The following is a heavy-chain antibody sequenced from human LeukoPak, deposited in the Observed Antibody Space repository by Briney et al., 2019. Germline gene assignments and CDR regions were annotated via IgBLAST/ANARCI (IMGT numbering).Heavy chain of an antibody. D-gene: IGHD2-8*01. Sequence: GGSLRLSCAASGFTFSNYAMSWVRQAPGKGLEWVSAISGSGGGTFYADSVKGRFTISRDNSKSTLYLQMNSLRAEDTAVYYCARMDPSGFDYWGQGTLVTVSS. CDR1: GFTFSNYA. J-gene: IGHJ4*02. CDR2: ISGSGGGT. V-gene: IGHV3-23*01. CDR3: ARMDPSGFDY.